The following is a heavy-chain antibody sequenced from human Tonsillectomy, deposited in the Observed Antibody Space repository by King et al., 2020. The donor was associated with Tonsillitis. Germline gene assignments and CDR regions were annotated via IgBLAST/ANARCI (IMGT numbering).Heavy chain of an antibody. CDR3: AKDSRGWGYFDL. V-gene: IGHV3-43*02. J-gene: IGHJ2*01. CDR2: IGGDGYHT. CDR1: GFTFHDYT. D-gene: IGHD3-10*01. Sequence: VQLVESGGGVVQPGGSLRLSCAASGFTFHDYTMHWVRQAPGRGLEWLSLIGGDGYHTFYSDSVKGRFTVSRDNSRNSLYLQMNRLTTEDTALYYCAKDSRGWGYFDLGGRGTRVTVPS.